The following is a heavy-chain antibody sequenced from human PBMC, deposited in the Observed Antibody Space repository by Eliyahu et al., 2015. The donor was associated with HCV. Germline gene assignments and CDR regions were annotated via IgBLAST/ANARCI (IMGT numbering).Heavy chain of an antibody. Sequence: EVQLLESGGDLVQPGGSLRLSCAASGFTFSYHAMXWVRQAPGKGLGGGAVIGARGGGAYYADSVKGRFIVSRDNSNNTLSLQMNSLRADDTAVYYCAKDLTHCNSITCYTGLDYWGQGTLVTVSS. V-gene: IGHV3-23*01. D-gene: IGHD2-2*02. CDR3: AKDLTHCNSITCYTGLDY. CDR2: IGARGGGA. J-gene: IGHJ4*02. CDR1: GFTFSYHA.